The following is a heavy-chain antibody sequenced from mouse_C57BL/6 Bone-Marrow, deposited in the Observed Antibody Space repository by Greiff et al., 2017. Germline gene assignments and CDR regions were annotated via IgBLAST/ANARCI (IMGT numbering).Heavy chain of an antibody. J-gene: IGHJ2*01. CDR2: IYPGDGDT. CDR1: GYAFSSSW. V-gene: IGHV1-82*01. D-gene: IGHD3-2*02. CDR3: ASQQLMGY. Sequence: VQLQESGPELVKPGASVKISCKASGYAFSSSWMNWVKQRPGKGLEWIGRIYPGDGDTNYNGKFKGKATLTADKSSSTAYMQLSSLTSEDSAVYFCASQQLMGYWGQGTTLTVSS.